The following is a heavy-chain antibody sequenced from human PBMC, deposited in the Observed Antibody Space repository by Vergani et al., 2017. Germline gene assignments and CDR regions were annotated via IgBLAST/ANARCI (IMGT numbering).Heavy chain of an antibody. Sequence: QLQLHESGPGLLTPSETLSLTCTVSGGFISSSSYYWGWIRQPPGKGLEWIGNFYYSGITYYNPSLKSRVTISVDTSKNQFSLKLPSVTAADTAGYYLASLVRFDFVLTAAIFFDYWGQGTLVTVSS. CDR2: FYYSGIT. V-gene: IGHV4-39*01. CDR1: GGFISSSSYY. J-gene: IGHJ4*02. CDR3: ASLVRFDFVLTAAIFFDY. D-gene: IGHD2-2*01.